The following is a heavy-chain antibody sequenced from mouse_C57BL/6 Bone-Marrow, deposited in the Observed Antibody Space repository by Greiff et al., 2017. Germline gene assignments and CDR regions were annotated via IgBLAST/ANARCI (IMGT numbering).Heavy chain of an antibody. J-gene: IGHJ2*01. CDR2: INPSNGGT. D-gene: IGHD2-3*01. Sequence: QVQLQQPGTELVKPGASVTLSCKASGYTFTSYWMHWVKQRPGQGLEWIGNINPSNGGTNYNEKFKSKATLTVDKSSSTAYMQLSSLTSAYSEVYYCARCGFYDGYYDYWGQGTTLTVSS. CDR3: ARCGFYDGYYDY. V-gene: IGHV1-53*01. CDR1: GYTFTSYW.